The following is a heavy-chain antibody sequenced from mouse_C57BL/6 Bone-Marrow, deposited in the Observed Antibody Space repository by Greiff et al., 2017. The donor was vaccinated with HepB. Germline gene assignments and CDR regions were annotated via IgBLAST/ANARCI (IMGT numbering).Heavy chain of an antibody. V-gene: IGHV1-64*01. D-gene: IGHD2-1*01. Sequence: VKLQQPGAELVKPGASVKLSCKASGYTFTSYWMHWVKQRPGQGLEWIGMIHPNSGSTNYNEKFKSKATLTVDKSSSTAYMQLSSLTSEDSAVYYCARSTMVTRFAYWGQGTLVTVSA. CDR2: IHPNSGST. J-gene: IGHJ3*01. CDR1: GYTFTSYW. CDR3: ARSTMVTRFAY.